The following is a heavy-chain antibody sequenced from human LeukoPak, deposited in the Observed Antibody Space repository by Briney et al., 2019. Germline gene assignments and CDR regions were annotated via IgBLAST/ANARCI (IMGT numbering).Heavy chain of an antibody. D-gene: IGHD3-22*01. V-gene: IGHV3-7*01. J-gene: IGHJ4*02. CDR1: GFTFSNFW. CDR2: INHDGGEK. Sequence: TGGSLRLSCAASGFTFSNFWMNWVRQAPGKGLEWVANINHDGGEKNYVESVKGRFTISRDNAKNSLYLEMNTLRPEDTALYYCVMGHYTSSWGQGTLVTVSS. CDR3: VMGHYTSS.